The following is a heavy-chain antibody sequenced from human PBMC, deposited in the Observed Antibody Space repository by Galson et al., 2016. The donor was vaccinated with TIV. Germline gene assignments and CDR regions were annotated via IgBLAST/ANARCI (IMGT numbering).Heavy chain of an antibody. V-gene: IGHV1-3*01. J-gene: IGHJ4*02. CDR3: ARDPGYFVY. D-gene: IGHD1-1*01. CDR2: INAGNGNA. Sequence: SVKVSCKASGYTFTNYIMHWVRQAPGQRLEWMGWINAGNGNAKYSRKFQGRVTITRDTSASTAYMELSSLRSEDTAVYYCARDPGYFVYWGQGTLVTVSS. CDR1: GYTFTNYI.